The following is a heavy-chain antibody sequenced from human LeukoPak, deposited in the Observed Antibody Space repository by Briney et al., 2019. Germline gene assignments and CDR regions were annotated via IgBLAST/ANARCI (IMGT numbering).Heavy chain of an antibody. V-gene: IGHV4-30-2*01. D-gene: IGHD3-3*01. CDR3: ARESYDHYFDY. J-gene: IGHJ4*02. CDR1: GASISSGGYY. CDR2: IYHSGST. Sequence: QTLSLTCTVSGASISSGGYYWSWIRQPPGKGLEWIRYIYHSGSTYYSPSLKSRATISVDRSKNQFSLNLNSVTAADTAVYHCARESYDHYFDYWGQGTLVTVSS.